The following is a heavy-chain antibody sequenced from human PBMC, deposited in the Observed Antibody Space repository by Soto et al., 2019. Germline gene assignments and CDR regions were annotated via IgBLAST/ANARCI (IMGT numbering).Heavy chain of an antibody. J-gene: IGHJ4*02. CDR3: ARVAAIVRIPALDY. D-gene: IGHD2-8*01. CDR1: GYTFTTYS. CDR2: ISPFNGDA. V-gene: IGHV1-18*04. Sequence: QVQLVQSGAEVKRPGASVNVSCKASGYTFTTYSLSWVRQAPGQGLEWMGWISPFNGDATYAQKFQARVTLTTDTSTSTAYMELRRLTADDTAVYYCARVAAIVRIPALDYWGRGTLVIVSS.